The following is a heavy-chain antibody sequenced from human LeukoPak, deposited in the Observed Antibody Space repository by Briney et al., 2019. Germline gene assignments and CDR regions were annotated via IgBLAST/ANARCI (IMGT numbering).Heavy chain of an antibody. CDR1: GFTFSSYR. J-gene: IGHJ2*01. D-gene: IGHD4-23*01. Sequence: GGSLRLSCAASGFTFSSYRMHWVRQAPGKGLVWVSRIENDGSRTNYADSVKGRFTISRDNDKNTLYLQMNSLRAEDTAVCYCARSVVTLYWYFDLWGRGTLVTVSS. CDR3: ARSVVTLYWYFDL. V-gene: IGHV3-74*01. CDR2: IENDGSRT.